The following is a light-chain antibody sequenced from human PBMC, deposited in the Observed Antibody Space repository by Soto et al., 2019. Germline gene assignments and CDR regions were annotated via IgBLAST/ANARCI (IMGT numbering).Light chain of an antibody. V-gene: IGLV2-14*01. Sequence: QSVLTQAASVSGSPGQAITISCRGNRSVVGGYNYVSWYQQHPGKAPQVMIYDVSNRPSGVSNRFSGSKSGNTASLTISGLQAEDEADYYCNSYTTSSTYVFGTGTKVTVL. CDR2: DVS. CDR3: NSYTTSSTYV. J-gene: IGLJ1*01. CDR1: RSVVGGYNY.